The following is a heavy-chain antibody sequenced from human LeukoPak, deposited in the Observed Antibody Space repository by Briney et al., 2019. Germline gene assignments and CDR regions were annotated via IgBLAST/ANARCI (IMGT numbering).Heavy chain of an antibody. CDR1: GGSFSGYY. Sequence: SETLSLTCAVYGGSFSGYYWSWIRQPPGKGLEWIGEINHSGSTNYNPSLKSRVTISVDTSKNQFSLKLSSVTAADTAVYYCARRSTWYCSSTSCSYYFDYWGQGTLVTVSS. D-gene: IGHD2-2*01. CDR3: ARRSTWYCSSTSCSYYFDY. J-gene: IGHJ4*02. CDR2: INHSGST. V-gene: IGHV4-34*01.